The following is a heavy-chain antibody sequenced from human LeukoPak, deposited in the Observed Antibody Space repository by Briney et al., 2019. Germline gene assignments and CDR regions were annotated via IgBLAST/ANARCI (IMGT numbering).Heavy chain of an antibody. CDR3: ARNLRYCSSTSCRGNWFDP. CDR2: INTNTGNP. Sequence: ASVKVSCKASGYTFTSYAMNWVRQAPGQGLEWMGWINTNTGNPTYAQGFTGRFVFSLDTSVSTAYLQISSLKAEDTAVYYCARNLRYCSSTSCRGNWFDPWGQGTLVTVSS. J-gene: IGHJ5*02. D-gene: IGHD2-2*01. V-gene: IGHV7-4-1*02. CDR1: GYTFTSYA.